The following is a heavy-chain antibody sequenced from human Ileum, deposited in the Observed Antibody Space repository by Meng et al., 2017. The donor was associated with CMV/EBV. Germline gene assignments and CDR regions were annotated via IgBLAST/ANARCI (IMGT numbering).Heavy chain of an antibody. Sequence: QVQPKGSDPELATLSETLSLTCTVADGSISSYYWSWIRQSAGKGLEWIGRIHTSGTTNYNPSLKSRVTLSLDTSKDQFSLKLTSVTAADTAVYYCAREKSSCTSSTCYGVDSWGQGTLVTVFS. D-gene: IGHD2-2*01. J-gene: IGHJ4*02. CDR3: AREKSSCTSSTCYGVDS. V-gene: IGHV4-4*07. CDR1: DGSISSYY. CDR2: IHTSGTT.